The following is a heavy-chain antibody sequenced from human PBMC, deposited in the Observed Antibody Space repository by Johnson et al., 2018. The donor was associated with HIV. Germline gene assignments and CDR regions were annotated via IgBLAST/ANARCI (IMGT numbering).Heavy chain of an antibody. CDR2: ISSSGSTI. CDR1: GFTFSDYY. V-gene: IGHV3-11*01. CDR3: ARDYDLAARPVAFDI. J-gene: IGHJ3*02. Sequence: QVQLVESGGGVVQPGRSLRLSCAASGFTFSDYYMSWIRQAPGKGMEWVSYISSSGSTIYYADSVKGRFTISRDNAKNSLYLQMNSLRAEDTAVYYCARDYDLAARPVAFDIWGQGTMVTVSS. D-gene: IGHD6-6*01.